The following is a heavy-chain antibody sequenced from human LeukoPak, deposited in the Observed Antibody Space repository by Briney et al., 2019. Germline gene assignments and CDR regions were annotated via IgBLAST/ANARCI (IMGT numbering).Heavy chain of an antibody. CDR2: VNPNNGDP. V-gene: IGHV1-2*02. D-gene: IGHD6-13*01. CDR1: GYTFTGYY. J-gene: IGHJ4*02. CDR3: ARIKWSAAND. Sequence: SVNPSCTASGYTFTGYYIHWVRQAPGQGLEWMGWVNPNNGDPNFDPKFQGRLTLSRDTSISTAYMELGRLRSDDTAVYYCARIKWSAANDWGQGTLVTVSS.